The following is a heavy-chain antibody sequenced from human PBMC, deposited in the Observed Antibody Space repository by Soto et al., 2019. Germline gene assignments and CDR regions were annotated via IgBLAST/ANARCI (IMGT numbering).Heavy chain of an antibody. CDR3: AKGGGDYVLESDAFDM. CDR2: FSGGGGIT. V-gene: IGHV3-23*01. J-gene: IGHJ3*02. CDR1: GFTFISYA. D-gene: IGHD4-17*01. Sequence: EVQLLESGGGLVQPGGSLRLSCAASGFTFISYAMSWVRQAPGKGLEWVSTFSGGGGITYYADSVKDRFTISRDSSKNTLFLLMTSLRAEDTAIYYCAKGGGDYVLESDAFDMWGQGTMVSVSS.